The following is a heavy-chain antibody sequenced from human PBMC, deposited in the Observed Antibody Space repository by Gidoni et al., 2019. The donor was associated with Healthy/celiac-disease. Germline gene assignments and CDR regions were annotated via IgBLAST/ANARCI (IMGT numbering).Heavy chain of an antibody. Sequence: QVQLVQSGAEVKKPGASVKVSCKASGSTFTGYYMHWVRQAPGQGREWMGWINTNSGGTNYAQKFQGRVTMTRDTSISTAYMELSRLRSDDTAVYYCASEYSSSPDAFDIWGQGTMVTVSS. V-gene: IGHV1-2*02. J-gene: IGHJ3*02. D-gene: IGHD6-6*01. CDR1: GSTFTGYY. CDR2: INTNSGGT. CDR3: ASEYSSSPDAFDI.